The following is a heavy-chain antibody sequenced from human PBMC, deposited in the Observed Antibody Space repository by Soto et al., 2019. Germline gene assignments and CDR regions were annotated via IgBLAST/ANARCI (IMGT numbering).Heavy chain of an antibody. J-gene: IGHJ3*02. CDR2: ISYDGSNK. Sequence: GGSLRLSCAASGFTFSSYGMHWVRQAPGKGLEWVAVISYDGSNKYYADSVKGRFTISRDNSKNTLYLQMNSLRAEDTAVYYCARERVYDYVWGSYLGVAFDIWGQGTMDTVSS. CDR1: GFTFSSYG. CDR3: ARERVYDYVWGSYLGVAFDI. D-gene: IGHD3-16*02. V-gene: IGHV3-30*03.